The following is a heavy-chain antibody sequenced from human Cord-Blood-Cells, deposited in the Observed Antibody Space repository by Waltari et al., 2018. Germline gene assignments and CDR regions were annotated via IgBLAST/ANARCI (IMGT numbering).Heavy chain of an antibody. CDR2: IYHSGST. D-gene: IGHD6-13*01. V-gene: IGHV4-38-2*01. CDR1: GYSISRGYY. CDR3: ARASSSWYYFDY. J-gene: IGHJ4*02. Sequence: QVQLQESGPGLVKPSETLSLTCAASGYSISRGYYWGWIRQPPGKGLEWIGSIYHSGSTYYNPSLKSRVTISVDTSKNQFSLKLSSVTAADTAVYYCARASSSWYYFDYWGQGTLVTVSS.